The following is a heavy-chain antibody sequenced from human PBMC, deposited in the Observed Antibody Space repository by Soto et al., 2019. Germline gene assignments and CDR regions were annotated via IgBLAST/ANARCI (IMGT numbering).Heavy chain of an antibody. CDR1: GFTFSSYS. D-gene: IGHD4-17*01. CDR2: ISSSSYI. J-gene: IGHJ6*03. CDR3: ARNRDYGPYYYYYYMDV. Sequence: GGSLRLSCAASGFTFSSYSMNWVRQAPGKGLEWVSSISSSSYIYYADSVKGRFTISRDNAKNSLYLQMNSLRAEDTAVYYCARNRDYGPYYYYYYMDVWGKGTTVTVSS. V-gene: IGHV3-21*01.